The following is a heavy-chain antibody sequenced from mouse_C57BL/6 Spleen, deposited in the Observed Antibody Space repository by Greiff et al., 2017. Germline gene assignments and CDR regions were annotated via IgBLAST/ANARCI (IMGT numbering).Heavy chain of an antibody. CDR2: IDTNSGGT. J-gene: IGHJ3*01. D-gene: IGHD1-1*01. Sequence: QVQLQQPGAELVKPGASVKLSCKASGYTFTSYWMHWVKQSPGRGLEWIGRIDTNSGGTKYNEKFKSKATLTVDNASSTAYMQLSSLTSEDAAVYYCSRDYGSTWFAYWGQGTLVTVAA. V-gene: IGHV1-72*01. CDR3: SRDYGSTWFAY. CDR1: GYTFTSYW.